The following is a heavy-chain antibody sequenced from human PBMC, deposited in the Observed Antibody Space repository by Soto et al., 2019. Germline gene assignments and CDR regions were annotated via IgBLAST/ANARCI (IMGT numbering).Heavy chain of an antibody. CDR1: GFTFSGSA. CDR3: RGYCSSTSCSPIEDFDY. V-gene: IGHV3-73*01. CDR2: IKSKANTYAT. J-gene: IGHJ4*02. Sequence: GGSLRLSCAASGFTFSGSAMHWVRQASGKGLEWVGRIKSKANTYATAYAESVKGRFTISRDDSKNTAYLQMNSLKTEDTAVYYCRGYCSSTSCSPIEDFDYWGQGTLVTVSS. D-gene: IGHD2-2*01.